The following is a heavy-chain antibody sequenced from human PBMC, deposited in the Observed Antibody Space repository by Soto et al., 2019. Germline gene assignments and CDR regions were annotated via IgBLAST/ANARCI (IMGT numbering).Heavy chain of an antibody. CDR3: ARSSAGGWYLYYYYYYGMDV. J-gene: IGHJ6*02. D-gene: IGHD6-19*01. V-gene: IGHV1-24*01. CDR1: GYTLTELS. Sequence: ASVKVSCKVSGYTLTELSMHWVRQAPGKGLEWMGGFDPEDGETIYAQKFQGRVTMTEDTSTDTAYMELSSLRSEDTAVYYCARSSAGGWYLYYYYYYGMDVWGQGTTVTVSS. CDR2: FDPEDGET.